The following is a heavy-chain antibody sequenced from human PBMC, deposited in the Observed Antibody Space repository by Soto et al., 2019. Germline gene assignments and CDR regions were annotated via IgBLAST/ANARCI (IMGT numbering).Heavy chain of an antibody. CDR1: GFTFSSYA. CDR2: ISGSGDST. J-gene: IGHJ6*02. Sequence: EVQLLESGGGLVQPGGSLRLSCAASGFTFSSYAMSWVLQAPGKGLEWVSVISGSGDSTYYADSVRGRFTISRDNSKNTLYLQMNSLRAEDTAVYYCAKYRYGAAAGPTKFYGMDVWGQGTTVTVSS. CDR3: AKYRYGAAAGPTKFYGMDV. V-gene: IGHV3-23*01. D-gene: IGHD6-13*01.